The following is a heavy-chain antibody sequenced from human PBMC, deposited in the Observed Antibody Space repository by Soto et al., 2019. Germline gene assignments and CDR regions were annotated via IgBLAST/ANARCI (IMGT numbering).Heavy chain of an antibody. D-gene: IGHD3-10*01. CDR2: ISGSGGIT. J-gene: IGHJ6*02. Sequence: PGGSLRLSCAASGFTFSNAWINWVRQAPGKGLEWVSAISGSGGITSYADSVRGRFTISRDNAKNTLYLQMNSLRAEDTAVYYCARGPSPWFGEVLGDVWGQGTTVTVSS. V-gene: IGHV3-74*01. CDR3: ARGPSPWFGEVLGDV. CDR1: GFTFSNAW.